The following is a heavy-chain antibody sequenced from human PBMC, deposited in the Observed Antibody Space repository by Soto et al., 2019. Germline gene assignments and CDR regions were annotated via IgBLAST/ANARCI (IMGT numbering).Heavy chain of an antibody. V-gene: IGHV4-4*02. J-gene: IGHJ4*02. CDR2: IYHSGST. CDR1: GGSISSSNW. CDR3: ARATVPPILFDY. Sequence: QVQLQESGPGLVKPSGTLSLTCAVSGGSISSSNWWSWVRQPPGKGLEWIGEIYHSGSTNYNPSLKMRVTLSADQSKNQFALKLRYVTAADTAVYYCARATVPPILFDYWGQGTLVTVSS. D-gene: IGHD3-10*01.